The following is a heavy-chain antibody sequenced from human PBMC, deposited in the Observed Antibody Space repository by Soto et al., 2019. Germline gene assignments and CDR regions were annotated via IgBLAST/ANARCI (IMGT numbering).Heavy chain of an antibody. D-gene: IGHD6-6*01. V-gene: IGHV3-30*18. CDR2: MSYDGSNK. CDR3: AKDCSIAARVSSFAY. J-gene: IGHJ4*02. CDR1: GXTFSSYW. Sequence: GSLRLSCAASGXTFSSYWMHWVRQAPGKGLEWVAVMSYDGSNKYYADSVKGLFTISRDNSKNTLYLQMNSMRAEYTAVYYCAKDCSIAARVSSFAYWGQGTLGPVS.